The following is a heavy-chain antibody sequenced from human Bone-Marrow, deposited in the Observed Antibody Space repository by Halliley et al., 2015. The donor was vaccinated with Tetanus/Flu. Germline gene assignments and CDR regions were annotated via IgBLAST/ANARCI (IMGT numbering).Heavy chain of an antibody. V-gene: IGHV3-74*01. D-gene: IGHD3-3*01. CDR1: GFTFSSYF. CDR2: IRSDGTTT. J-gene: IGHJ5*02. CDR3: VRGVASRGFDP. Sequence: SLRLSCAASGFTFSSYFMHWVRQAPGKGLVWVARIRSDGTTTAYADSVKGRFTISRDNVKSTLYLEMNSLRVEDTAVHYCVRGVASRGFDPWGQGTLVAVSS.